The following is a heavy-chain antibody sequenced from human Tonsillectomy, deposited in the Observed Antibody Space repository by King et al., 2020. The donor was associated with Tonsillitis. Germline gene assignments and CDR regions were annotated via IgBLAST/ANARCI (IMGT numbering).Heavy chain of an antibody. CDR2: ISSSSSTI. V-gene: IGHV3-48*02. J-gene: IGHJ2*01. Sequence: VQLVESGGGLVQPGGSLRLSCAASGFTFSSYSMNWVRQAPGKGLEWVSYISSSSSTIYYADSVKGRVTISRDNPKNSLYLQMNSLRDEDTAVYYCARDGSERSYAYWYFDLWGRGTLVTVSS. CDR3: ARDGSERSYAYWYFDL. D-gene: IGHD1-26*01. CDR1: GFTFSSYS.